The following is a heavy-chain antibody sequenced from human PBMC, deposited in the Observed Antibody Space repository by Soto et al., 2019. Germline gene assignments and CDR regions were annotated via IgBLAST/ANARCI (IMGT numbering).Heavy chain of an antibody. CDR1: GYTFTTYY. V-gene: IGHV1-46*01. J-gene: IGHJ4*02. CDR3: TRALTEFDY. D-gene: IGHD7-27*01. CDR2: INPNGGAT. Sequence: QVRLVQSGDEVRKPGASVKLSCKASGYTFTTYYIHWVRQAPGQGLEWMGLINPNGGATSNAQNYKGRITITGDTTTHTVYMEMSSLRSDDTAMYYWTRALTEFDYWGPGTVVTVSS.